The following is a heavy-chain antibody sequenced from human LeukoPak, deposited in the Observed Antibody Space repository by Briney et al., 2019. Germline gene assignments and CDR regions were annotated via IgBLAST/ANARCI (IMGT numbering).Heavy chain of an antibody. CDR2: LNPNSGGT. V-gene: IGHV1-2*02. CDR3: ARDPLFSMCSSTSCYLQLNWFDP. J-gene: IGHJ5*02. D-gene: IGHD2-2*01. Sequence: GASVKVSCKASGYTFTGYYVHWVRQAPGQGLEWMGWLNPNSGGTNYAQKLQGRVTMTTDTSTSTAYMELRSLRSDDTAVYYCARDPLFSMCSSTSCYLQLNWFDPWGQGTLVTVSS. CDR1: GYTFTGYY.